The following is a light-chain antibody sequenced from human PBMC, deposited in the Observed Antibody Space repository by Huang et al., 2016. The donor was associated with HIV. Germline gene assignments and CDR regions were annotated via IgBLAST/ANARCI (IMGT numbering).Light chain of an antibody. Sequence: DIQMTQSSSSLSASVGDSVTITCRASQTISSHLNWYQQKSGKAPKLLIYAASTLQSGVPPRFSGSGSGTDFTLTISSLQSDDFATYYCQQSFNAPYTFGQGTKVEIK. CDR1: QTISSH. V-gene: IGKV1-39*01. CDR2: AAS. J-gene: IGKJ2*01. CDR3: QQSFNAPYT.